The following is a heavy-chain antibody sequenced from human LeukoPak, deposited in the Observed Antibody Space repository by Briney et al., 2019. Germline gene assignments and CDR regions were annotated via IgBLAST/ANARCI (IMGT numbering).Heavy chain of an antibody. J-gene: IGHJ4*02. D-gene: IGHD2-21*02. CDR3: ARGLGDCGADCYHTDY. CDR1: GFTFSSYT. V-gene: IGHV3-21*01. Sequence: GGSLRLSCAASGFTFSSYTMNWVRQAPGKGLEWVSSISSSGTYMYCADSVKGRFTISRDNAKNSLYLQMNSLRAEDTAVYYCARGLGDCGADCYHTDYWGQGTLVTVSS. CDR2: ISSSGTYM.